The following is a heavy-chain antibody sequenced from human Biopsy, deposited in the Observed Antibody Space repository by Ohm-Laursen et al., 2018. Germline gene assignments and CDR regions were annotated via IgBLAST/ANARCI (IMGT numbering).Heavy chain of an antibody. Sequence: TLSLTCRVSGGSISSDYWSWIRQTPGKGLEWIGYIYYSGSTNYNPSLKSRVTISVDTSKNQFSLRLNSVTAADTAVYYCARATNSTGWPYYYFYGMDVWGQGTTVTVSS. CDR2: IYYSGST. J-gene: IGHJ6*02. CDR3: ARATNSTGWPYYYFYGMDV. D-gene: IGHD2/OR15-2a*01. V-gene: IGHV4-59*01. CDR1: GGSISSDY.